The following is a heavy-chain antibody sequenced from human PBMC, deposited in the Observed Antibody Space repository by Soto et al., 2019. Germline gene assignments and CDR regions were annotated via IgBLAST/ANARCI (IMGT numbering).Heavy chain of an antibody. J-gene: IGHJ4*02. CDR2: ISAVSTYI. D-gene: IGHD3-10*01. Sequence: GSLRLLCVASGXDLGRYWMYGVRQAAGKRLEWVSSISAVSTYICYGDSVKGRFTTYRDHAKNSMFLQMDSLTVADTALYYCARVANIKVGGIKKYYFDSWGQGIPGTVSS. V-gene: IGHV3-21*01. CDR3: ARVANIKVGGIKKYYFDS. CDR1: GXDLGRYW.